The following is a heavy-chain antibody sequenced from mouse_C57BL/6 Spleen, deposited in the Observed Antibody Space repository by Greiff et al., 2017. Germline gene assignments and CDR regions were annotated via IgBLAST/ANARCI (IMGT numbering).Heavy chain of an antibody. CDR3: SYDGYPYYFDY. CDR2: IRVKSDNYAT. V-gene: IGHV6-3*01. J-gene: IGHJ2*01. Sequence: EVKLVESGGGLVQPGGSMKLSCVASGFTFSNYWMNWVRQSPEKGLEWVAQIRVKSDNYATHYAESVKGRFTISSDDSKSIVYVQMNNLRSEDTGIYYCSYDGYPYYFDYWGQGTTLSVSS. CDR1: GFTFSNYW. D-gene: IGHD2-3*01.